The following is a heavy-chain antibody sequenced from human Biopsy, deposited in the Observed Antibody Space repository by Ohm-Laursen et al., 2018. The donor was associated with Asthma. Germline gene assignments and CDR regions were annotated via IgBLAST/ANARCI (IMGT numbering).Heavy chain of an antibody. CDR3: AKVAGTYYYDSTGYPGVDY. V-gene: IGHV3-30*18. Sequence: SLRLSCTASGFTFHNYVMHWVRQAPGKGLDWVAVISFDGTNRNYTDSVKGRFTISRDNSKNTLYLQMNSLRAEDTARYYCAKVAGTYYYDSTGYPGVDYWGQGTPVTVSS. D-gene: IGHD3-22*01. CDR2: ISFDGTNR. CDR1: GFTFHNYV. J-gene: IGHJ4*02.